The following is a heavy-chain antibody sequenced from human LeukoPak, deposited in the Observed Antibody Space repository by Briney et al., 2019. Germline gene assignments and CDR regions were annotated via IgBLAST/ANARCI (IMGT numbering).Heavy chain of an antibody. D-gene: IGHD4-17*01. J-gene: IGHJ4*02. CDR2: IYYSGST. Sequence: SETLSLTCTVSGVSISSYYWSWIRQPPGKGLEWIGYIYYSGSTNYNPSLKSRVTISVDTSKNQFSLKLSSVTAADTAVYYCARAFADTVTTSFDYWGQGTLVTVSS. V-gene: IGHV4-59*01. CDR3: ARAFADTVTTSFDY. CDR1: GVSISSYY.